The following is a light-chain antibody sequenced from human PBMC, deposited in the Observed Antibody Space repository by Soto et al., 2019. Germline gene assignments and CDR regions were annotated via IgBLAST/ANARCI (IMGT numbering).Light chain of an antibody. CDR2: EVT. J-gene: IGLJ7*01. Sequence: QSALTQPASMSGSPGQSITISCSGTSRDVGGYNSVCWYQQHPGRVPKLLIYEVTNRPSGVSSRFSGSKSGNTASLTISGLQAEDEADYYCSSYVSGNTVVFGGGTQLTVL. V-gene: IGLV2-14*01. CDR3: SSYVSGNTVV. CDR1: SRDVGGYNS.